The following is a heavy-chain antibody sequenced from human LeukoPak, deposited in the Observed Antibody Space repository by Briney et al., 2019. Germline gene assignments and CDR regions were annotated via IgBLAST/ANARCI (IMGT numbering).Heavy chain of an antibody. D-gene: IGHD6-19*01. V-gene: IGHV1-2*02. J-gene: IGHJ5*02. CDR3: ARVHIAVAGLNWFDP. CDR1: GYTFTGYY. CDR2: INPNSGGT. Sequence: GASVKVSCKASGYTFTGYYMHWVRQAPGQGLEWMGWINPNSGGTNYAQKFQGRVTMTRDTPISTAYMELSRLRSDDTAVYYCARVHIAVAGLNWFDPWGQGTLVTVSS.